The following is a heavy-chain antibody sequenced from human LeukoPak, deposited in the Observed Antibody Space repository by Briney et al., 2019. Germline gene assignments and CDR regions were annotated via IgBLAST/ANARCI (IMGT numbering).Heavy chain of an antibody. Sequence: GGSLRLSCAASGFTFSSYAMHWVRQAPGKGLEWVAVISYDGSNKYYADSVKGRFTISRDNSKNTLYLQMNSLRAEDTAVYYCVEGYCTNGVCATSVEFDYWGQGTLVTVSS. J-gene: IGHJ4*02. CDR3: VEGYCTNGVCATSVEFDY. CDR1: GFTFSSYA. V-gene: IGHV3-30*04. CDR2: ISYDGSNK. D-gene: IGHD2-8*01.